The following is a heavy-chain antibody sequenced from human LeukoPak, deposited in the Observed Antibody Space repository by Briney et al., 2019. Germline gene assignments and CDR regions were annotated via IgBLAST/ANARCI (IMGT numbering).Heavy chain of an antibody. D-gene: IGHD3-10*01. CDR3: ARREGRGSPRGSLDF. V-gene: IGHV4-59*01. Sequence: PSETLSLTCTVSGGSIASYYWTWIRQPPGKGLEYIGFIFYSGTTNYNPSLTSRVTISLDTSKNQFSLRLTSVTAADTAVYYCARREGRGSPRGSLDFWGQGALVTVSS. J-gene: IGHJ4*02. CDR2: IFYSGTT. CDR1: GGSIASYY.